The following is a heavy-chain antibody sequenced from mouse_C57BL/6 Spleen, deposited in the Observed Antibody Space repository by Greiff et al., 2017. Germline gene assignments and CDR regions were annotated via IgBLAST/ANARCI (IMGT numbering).Heavy chain of an antibody. V-gene: IGHV1-72*01. J-gene: IGHJ2*01. CDR3: ARSLYYYGSSSFDF. CDR2: IDPNSGGT. D-gene: IGHD1-1*01. CDR1: GYTFTSYW. Sequence: QVQLQQPGAELVKPGASVKLSCKASGYTFTSYWMHWVKQRPGRGLEWIGRIDPNSGGTKYNEKFKSKATLTVDKPSSTAYMQLSSLTSADSAVYYCARSLYYYGSSSFDFWRQGTTHTVSS.